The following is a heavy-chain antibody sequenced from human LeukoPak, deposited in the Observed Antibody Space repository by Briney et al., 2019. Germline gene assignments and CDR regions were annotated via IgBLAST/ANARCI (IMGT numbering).Heavy chain of an antibody. Sequence: SETLSLTCAVYGGSFTGYYWSWIRQPPGKGLEWIGEINHSGNTNYNPSLKSRVTISVDTSKNQLSLRLTSVTAADTAVYYCVRRGYSYGSWGQGTLVTVSS. CDR3: VRRGYSYGS. CDR2: INHSGNT. J-gene: IGHJ4*02. CDR1: GGSFTGYY. D-gene: IGHD5-18*01. V-gene: IGHV4-34*01.